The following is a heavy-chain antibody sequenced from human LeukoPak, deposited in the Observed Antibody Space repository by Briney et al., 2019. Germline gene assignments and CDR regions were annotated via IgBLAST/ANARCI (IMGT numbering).Heavy chain of an antibody. V-gene: IGHV1-69*05. CDR2: IIPIFGTA. J-gene: IGHJ4*02. Sequence: VALVKVSCKASGGTFSSYAISWVRQAPGQGLEWMGGIIPIFGTANYAQKFQGRVTITTDESTSTAYMELSSLRSEDTAVYYCARGRGYSYGSDFDYWGQGTLVTVSS. CDR3: ARGRGYSYGSDFDY. CDR1: GGTFSSYA. D-gene: IGHD5-18*01.